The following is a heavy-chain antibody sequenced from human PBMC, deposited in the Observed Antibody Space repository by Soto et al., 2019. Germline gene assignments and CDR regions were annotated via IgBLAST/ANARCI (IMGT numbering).Heavy chain of an antibody. Sequence: GGSLRLSCSASGFTFSSYAMHWVRQAPGKGLEYVSAISSNGGSTYYADSVKGRFTISRDNSKNTLYLQMSSLRAEDTAVYYCVKDQGVVVPAEVSFDYWGQGTLVTVSS. CDR3: VKDQGVVVPAEVSFDY. D-gene: IGHD2-2*01. V-gene: IGHV3-64D*08. J-gene: IGHJ4*02. CDR1: GFTFSSYA. CDR2: ISSNGGST.